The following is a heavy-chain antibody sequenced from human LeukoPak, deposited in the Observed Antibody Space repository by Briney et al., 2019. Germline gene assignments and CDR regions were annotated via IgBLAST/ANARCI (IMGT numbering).Heavy chain of an antibody. D-gene: IGHD2-21*02. V-gene: IGHV3-30*04. CDR1: GFTFSSYA. Sequence: GSLRLSCAASGFTFSSYAMHWVRQAPGKGLEWVAVISYDGSNKYYADSVKGRFTISRDNAKNSLYLQMNSLRAEDTAVYYCARASSYCGGDCYSWFDPWGQGTLVTVSS. CDR3: ARASSYCGGDCYSWFDP. J-gene: IGHJ5*02. CDR2: ISYDGSNK.